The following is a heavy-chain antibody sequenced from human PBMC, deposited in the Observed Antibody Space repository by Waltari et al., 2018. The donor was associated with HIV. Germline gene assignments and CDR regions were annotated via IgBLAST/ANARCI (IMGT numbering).Heavy chain of an antibody. V-gene: IGHV4-39*07. CDR1: GGSISSSSYY. D-gene: IGHD1-1*01. CDR3: AEKVRCEVGTPCDAFDI. CDR2: IYYSGGT. J-gene: IGHJ3*02. Sequence: QLQLQESGPGLVKPSETLSLTCTVSGGSISSSSYYWGWIRQPPGKGLEWIGSIYYSGGTYYNPSLKRRVTISVDTSKNQFSLKLSSVTAADTAVYYCAEKVRCEVGTPCDAFDIWGQGTMVTVSS.